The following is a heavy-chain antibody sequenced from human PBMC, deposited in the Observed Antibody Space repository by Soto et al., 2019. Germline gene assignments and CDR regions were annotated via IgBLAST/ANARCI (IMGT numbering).Heavy chain of an antibody. V-gene: IGHV1-69*13. CDR2: IIPIFGTA. CDR3: ARDRGYCSGGSCYPKPEYYYYGMDV. CDR1: GGTFSSYA. D-gene: IGHD2-15*01. Sequence: SVKVSCQASGGTFSSYAISGVRQAPGQGLEWMGGIIPIFGTANYAQKFQGRVTITADESTSTAYMELSSLRSEDTAVYYCARDRGYCSGGSCYPKPEYYYYGMDVWGQGTTVTVSS. J-gene: IGHJ6*02.